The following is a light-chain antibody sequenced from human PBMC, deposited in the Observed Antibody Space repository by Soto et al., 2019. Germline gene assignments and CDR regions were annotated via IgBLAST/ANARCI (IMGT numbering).Light chain of an antibody. CDR1: QNPLYKSNNKKY. CDR3: QQYYTTPPT. J-gene: IGKJ1*01. CDR2: WAS. Sequence: DIVMIQSPDSLAVSLGERATIICKSTQNPLYKSNNKKYLAWYQQKPGQPPKLLIYWASTRQSGVPDRFSGSGSGTDFTLTISSLRAEDVAVYYCQQYYTTPPTFGQGTKVEI. V-gene: IGKV4-1*01.